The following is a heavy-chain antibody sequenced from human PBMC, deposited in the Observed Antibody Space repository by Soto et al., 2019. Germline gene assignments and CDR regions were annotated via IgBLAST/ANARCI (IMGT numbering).Heavy chain of an antibody. CDR3: ARVRPHARPFDY. J-gene: IGHJ4*02. CDR2: IYYSGST. V-gene: IGHV4-31*03. CDR1: GGSISSGGYY. D-gene: IGHD6-6*01. Sequence: QVQLQESGPGLVKPSQTLSLTCTVSGGSISSGGYYWSWIRQHPGKGLEWIGYIYYSGSTYYNPSLKSRVTISVDTSKNQFPLKLSSVTAAATAVYYCARVRPHARPFDYWGQGTLVTVSS.